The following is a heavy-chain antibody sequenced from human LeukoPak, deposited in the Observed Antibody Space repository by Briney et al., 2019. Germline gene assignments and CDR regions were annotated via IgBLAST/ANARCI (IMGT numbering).Heavy chain of an antibody. CDR3: ARERSSWHTYGMDV. D-gene: IGHD6-13*01. Sequence: GRSLRLSCAASGFTFSGYGMHWVRQALGKGLECVAVIWFDGSNKYYADSVKGRFTISRDNSKNTLYLQMNSLRVEDTAVYYCARERSSWHTYGMDVWGQGTTVTVSS. CDR1: GFTFSGYG. CDR2: IWFDGSNK. V-gene: IGHV3-33*01. J-gene: IGHJ6*02.